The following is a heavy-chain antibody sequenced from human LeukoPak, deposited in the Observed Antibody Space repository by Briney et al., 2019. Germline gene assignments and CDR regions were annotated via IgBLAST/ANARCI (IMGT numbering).Heavy chain of an antibody. CDR2: IYYSGST. D-gene: IGHD5-18*01. CDR3: ARVRVGTAMVTPLYYFDY. CDR1: GGSTSSTPYY. J-gene: IGHJ4*02. Sequence: SETLSLTCSVSGGSTSSTPYYWGWIRQPPGKDLEWIGSIYYSGSTYYNPSLKSRVTISVDTSKNHFSLKLSPVTAADTAVYYCARVRVGTAMVTPLYYFDYWGQGTLVTVSS. V-gene: IGHV4-39*02.